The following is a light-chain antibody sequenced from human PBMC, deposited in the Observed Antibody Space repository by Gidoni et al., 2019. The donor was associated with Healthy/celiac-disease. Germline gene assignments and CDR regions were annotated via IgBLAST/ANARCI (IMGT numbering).Light chain of an antibody. CDR2: KAS. CDR1: QSISSW. V-gene: IGKV1-5*03. J-gene: IGKJ2*01. Sequence: DIQMTQSPSTLSASVGDRVPITCRASQSISSWLAWYQQKPGKAPKLLIYKASSLERGVPSRFSGSGAGTEVTLTISSLQPDDFANYYCQQYNSYSTFGQGTKLEIK. CDR3: QQYNSYST.